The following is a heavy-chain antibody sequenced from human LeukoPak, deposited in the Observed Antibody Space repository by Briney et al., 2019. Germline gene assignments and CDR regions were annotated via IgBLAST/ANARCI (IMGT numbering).Heavy chain of an antibody. D-gene: IGHD3-3*01. CDR1: GASLGGYY. Sequence: SQTLSLTCGVYGASLGGYYWSWVRRSPGKGREWVGEINHSGRTNYNPSLNSRFTISIDTSKNQFSLKITSVTAADTALYYCAHKTGSGAFDVWGQGTMVTVSS. CDR2: INHSGRT. J-gene: IGHJ3*01. V-gene: IGHV4-34*01. CDR3: AHKTGSGAFDV.